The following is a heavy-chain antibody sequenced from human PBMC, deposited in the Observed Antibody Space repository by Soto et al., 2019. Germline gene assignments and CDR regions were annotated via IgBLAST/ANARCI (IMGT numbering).Heavy chain of an antibody. J-gene: IGHJ6*02. CDR3: ARHPHSGWAFYYGMDV. Sequence: GASVTVSWQAAGYGFTSYGISWVRQAPGQGLEWMGWISAYNGNTNYAQKLQGRVTMTTDTSTSTAYMELRSLRSDDTAVYYCARHPHSGWAFYYGMDVWGQGTTVTVSS. CDR1: GYGFTSYG. CDR2: ISAYNGNT. D-gene: IGHD6-19*01. V-gene: IGHV1-18*01.